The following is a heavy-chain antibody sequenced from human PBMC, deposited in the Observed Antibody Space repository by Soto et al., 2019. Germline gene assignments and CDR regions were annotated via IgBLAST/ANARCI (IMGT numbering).Heavy chain of an antibody. D-gene: IGHD2-15*01. V-gene: IGHV4-59*08. J-gene: IGHJ5*02. CDR2: IYYSGST. CDR1: GGSISSYY. Sequence: PSETLSLTCTVSGGSISSYYWSWIRQPPGKGLEWIGYIYYSGSTNYNPSLKSRVTISVDTSKNQFSLKLSSVTAADTAVYYCARSSSMAYCSGGSCYLRPGWFDPWGQGTLVTVSS. CDR3: ARSSSMAYCSGGSCYLRPGWFDP.